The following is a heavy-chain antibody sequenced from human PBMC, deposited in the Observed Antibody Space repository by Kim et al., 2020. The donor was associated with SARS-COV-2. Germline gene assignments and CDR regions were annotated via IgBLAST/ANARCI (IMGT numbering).Heavy chain of an antibody. J-gene: IGHJ4*02. CDR3: ANIYSNYAYFDY. CDR1: GFTFSSYG. Sequence: GGSLRLSCAASGFTFSSYGMHWVRQAPGKGLEWVAVISYDGSIKYYADSVKGRFTISRDNSKNTLYLQMNSLRAEDTAVYYCANIYSNYAYFDYWGQGTLVTVSS. D-gene: IGHD4-4*01. V-gene: IGHV3-30*18. CDR2: ISYDGSIK.